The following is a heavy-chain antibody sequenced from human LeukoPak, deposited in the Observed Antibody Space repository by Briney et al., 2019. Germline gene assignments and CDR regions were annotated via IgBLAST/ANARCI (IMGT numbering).Heavy chain of an antibody. D-gene: IGHD2-2*01. CDR2: IIPIFGTA. J-gene: IGHJ6*02. CDR1: GGTFSSYA. CDR3: ARSIVVVPAATWNYYYYGMDV. V-gene: IGHV1-69*13. Sequence: ASVKVSCKASGGTFSSYAISWVRRAPGQGLEWMGGIIPIFGTANYAQKFQGRVTITADESTSTAYMELSSLRSEDTAVYYCARSIVVVPAATWNYYYYGMDVWGQGTTVTVSS.